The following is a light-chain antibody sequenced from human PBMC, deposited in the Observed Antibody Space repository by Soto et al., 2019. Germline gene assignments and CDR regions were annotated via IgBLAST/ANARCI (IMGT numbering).Light chain of an antibody. V-gene: IGLV1-44*01. Sequence: QSVLTQSPSASGTPGQRVTISCSGSRSNIGTYTVNWYQQLPGTAPTLLIYRNHQRPSGVPDRFSGSKSGTSASLAISVPQSEDEADYYCAAWDDSLRAVVFGGGTQLTVL. CDR1: RSNIGTYT. CDR2: RNH. J-gene: IGLJ2*01. CDR3: AAWDDSLRAVV.